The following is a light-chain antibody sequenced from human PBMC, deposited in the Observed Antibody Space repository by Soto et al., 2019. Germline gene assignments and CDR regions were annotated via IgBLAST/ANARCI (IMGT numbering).Light chain of an antibody. J-gene: IGKJ2*01. V-gene: IGKV3-20*01. Sequence: EIVLTQFPGTLSLSPGERATLSCRASQTITSGQLGWYQQKPGQASRLLIYLISSRATGIPDRFSGSGSGTDFTLTISGLEPEDFAIYYCQHDGSSFGQGTKVEI. CDR3: QHDGSS. CDR1: QTITSGQ. CDR2: LIS.